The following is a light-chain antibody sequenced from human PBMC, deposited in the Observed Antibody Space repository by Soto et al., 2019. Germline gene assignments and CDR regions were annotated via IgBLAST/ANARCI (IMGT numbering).Light chain of an antibody. Sequence: QSVLSQPASMSGSPGQSITIPCTGASSDIGLYNYVSWYQHHPGKAPKLLISEVNIRPSGLSDRFSASKAGNTASLTISELQPEDEAYYYCSCLSTTSTPIVFGTGTKLTVL. CDR1: SSDIGLYNY. CDR2: EVN. CDR3: SCLSTTSTPIV. V-gene: IGLV2-14*01. J-gene: IGLJ1*01.